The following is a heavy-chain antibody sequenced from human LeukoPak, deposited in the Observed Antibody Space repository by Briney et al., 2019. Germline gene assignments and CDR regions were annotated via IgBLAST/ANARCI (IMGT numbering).Heavy chain of an antibody. CDR1: GFTFSSYG. Sequence: GGSLRLSCAASGFTFSSYGMHWVRQAPGKGLEWVAFIRYDGSNKYYADSVKGRFTISRDNSKNTLYLQMNSLRAEDTAVYYCAKARHFIVATREIDYWGQGTLVTVSS. V-gene: IGHV3-30*02. D-gene: IGHD5-12*01. J-gene: IGHJ4*02. CDR3: AKARHFIVATREIDY. CDR2: IRYDGSNK.